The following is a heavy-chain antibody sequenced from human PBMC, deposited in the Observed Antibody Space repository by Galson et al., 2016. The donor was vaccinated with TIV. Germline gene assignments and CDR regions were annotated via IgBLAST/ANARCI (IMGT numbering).Heavy chain of an antibody. D-gene: IGHD2-15*01. V-gene: IGHV1-69*08. CDR1: GDSFSSHN. Sequence: SVKVSCKASGDSFSSHNSSWLRQAPGKGLEWMGRMIPMIIKAKYAQKFQGRVTITADKSTITAYMELSSLRSEDTAVYYCARAAGHSASGGYPDYWGQGTLVTVSA. CDR2: MIPMIIKA. J-gene: IGHJ4*02. CDR3: ARAAGHSASGGYPDY.